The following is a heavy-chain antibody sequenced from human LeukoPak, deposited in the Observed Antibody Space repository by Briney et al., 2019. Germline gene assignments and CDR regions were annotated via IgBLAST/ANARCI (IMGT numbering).Heavy chain of an antibody. Sequence: GASVKVSCKASGFTFTSSAMQWVRQARGQRLEWIGWIVVGSGNTNYAQKFQERVTITRDMSTSTAYMELSSLRSEDTAVYYCAAGGKSGFTMSAWGQGTLVTVSS. D-gene: IGHD3-10*02. CDR2: IVVGSGNT. CDR3: AAGGKSGFTMSA. J-gene: IGHJ5*02. V-gene: IGHV1-58*02. CDR1: GFTFTSSA.